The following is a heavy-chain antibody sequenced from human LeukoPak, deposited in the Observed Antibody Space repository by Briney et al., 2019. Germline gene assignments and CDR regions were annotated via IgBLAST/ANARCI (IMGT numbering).Heavy chain of an antibody. V-gene: IGHV4-4*07. CDR2: IHTSAST. D-gene: IGHD3-10*01. CDR1: GGSISSYY. J-gene: IGHJ4*02. CDR3: ARDRYYYGSESYYFDY. Sequence: SETLSLTCTASGGSISSYYWSWIRQPAGKGLEWIGRIHTSASTNYNPSLKSRVTMSVDTSKNQFSLRLSSVTAADTAVYYCARDRYYYGSESYYFDYWGQGTLVTVSS.